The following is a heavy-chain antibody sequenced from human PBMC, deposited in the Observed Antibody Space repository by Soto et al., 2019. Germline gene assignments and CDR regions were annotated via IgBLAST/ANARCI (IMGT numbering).Heavy chain of an antibody. CDR3: AREVSDHSESELPFSSARWFDP. D-gene: IGHD1-26*01. V-gene: IGHV1-69*01. Sequence: QVQLVQSGAEVKKPGSSVKVSCKASGGTFSRYAISWVRQAPGQGLEWMGGIIPIFGTANYAQKFQGRVTITADESTSTAYMELSSLRSEDTAVYYCAREVSDHSESELPFSSARWFDPWGQGTLVTVSS. CDR1: GGTFSRYA. J-gene: IGHJ5*02. CDR2: IIPIFGTA.